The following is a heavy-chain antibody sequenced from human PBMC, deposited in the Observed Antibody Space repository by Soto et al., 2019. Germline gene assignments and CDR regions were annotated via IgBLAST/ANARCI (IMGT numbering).Heavy chain of an antibody. CDR3: AREGQFYDSRGFYYPFDS. CDR2: INAGNGNT. D-gene: IGHD3-22*01. Sequence: ASVKVSCKPSGYTFTSYAIFWVRQAPGQRLEWMGWINAGNGNTKYSQKFQGRVTITRDTSASTAYMELSSLRSEDTAVYYCAREGQFYDSRGFYYPFDSWGQGTRVTVSS. V-gene: IGHV1-3*01. J-gene: IGHJ4*02. CDR1: GYTFTSYA.